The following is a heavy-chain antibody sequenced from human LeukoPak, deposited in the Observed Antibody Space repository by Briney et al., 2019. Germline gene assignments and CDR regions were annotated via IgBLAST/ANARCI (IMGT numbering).Heavy chain of an antibody. CDR3: AASSTTSYYYYYMDV. CDR1: GYTPTELS. J-gene: IGHJ6*03. CDR2: FDPEDGET. D-gene: IGHD1-1*01. Sequence: RASVKVSCKVSGYTPTELSSPGCRRAPGKGLSWRGGFDPEDGETIYAQKFQGRVTMTEDTSTDTAYMELSSLRSEDTAVYYCAASSTTSYYYYYMDVWGKGTTVTVSS. V-gene: IGHV1-24*01.